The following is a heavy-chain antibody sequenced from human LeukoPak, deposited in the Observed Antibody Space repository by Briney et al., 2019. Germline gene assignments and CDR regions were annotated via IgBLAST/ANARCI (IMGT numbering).Heavy chain of an antibody. CDR1: GGSITSSSYY. Sequence: SETLSLTCSVSGGSITSSSYYWSWVRQPPGKGLEWIGEIYHSGSTNYNPSLKSRVTISVDKSKNQFSLKLSSVTAADTAVYYCARVSTVVDFDYWGQGTLVTVSS. V-gene: IGHV4-4*02. CDR3: ARVSTVVDFDY. D-gene: IGHD4-23*01. J-gene: IGHJ4*02. CDR2: IYHSGST.